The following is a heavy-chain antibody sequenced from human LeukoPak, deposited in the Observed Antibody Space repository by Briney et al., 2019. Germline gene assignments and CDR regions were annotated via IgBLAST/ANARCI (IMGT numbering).Heavy chain of an antibody. D-gene: IGHD3-3*01. CDR2: LNGDGSST. V-gene: IGHV3-74*01. CDR1: GFTFSSHW. J-gene: IGHJ3*01. CDR3: AGEEWKLQALDV. Sequence: GGSLRLSCEASGFTFSSHWMHWVRQAPGKGLVWVSRLNGDGSSTAYAESVEGRFTISRDNAKNTMYLQMNSLSVEDTAVNYCAGEEWKLQALDVWGQGTVVTVSS.